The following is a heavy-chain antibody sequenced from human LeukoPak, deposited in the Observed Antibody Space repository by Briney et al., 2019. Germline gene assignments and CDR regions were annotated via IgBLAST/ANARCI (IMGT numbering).Heavy chain of an antibody. CDR1: GFTFSSYS. CDR2: ISSSSSTI. J-gene: IGHJ6*02. D-gene: IGHD6-19*01. Sequence: GGSLRLSCAASGFTFSSYSMNWVRQAPGKGLEWVSYISSSSSTIYYADSVKGRFTISRDNSKNTLYLQMNSLRAEDTAVYYCARDREQWLPSDYYYGMDVWSQGTTVTVSS. V-gene: IGHV3-48*01. CDR3: ARDREQWLPSDYYYGMDV.